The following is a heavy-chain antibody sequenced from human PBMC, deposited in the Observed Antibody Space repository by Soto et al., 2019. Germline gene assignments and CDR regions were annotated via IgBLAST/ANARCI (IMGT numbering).Heavy chain of an antibody. CDR1: GDTFNFYT. CDR3: APNYSSGSTHFDY. V-gene: IGHV1-69*02. D-gene: IGHD3-10*01. CDR2: IIPLLGMS. Sequence: QVQLVQSGAEVKKPGSSVRVSCTASGDTFNFYTISWVRQVPGQGPEWMGRIIPLLGMSNYAQKFQGRFTIMADKSTSTVYMNLSGLTSEDTAVYYCAPNYSSGSTHFDYWGQGTLVTVSS. J-gene: IGHJ4*02.